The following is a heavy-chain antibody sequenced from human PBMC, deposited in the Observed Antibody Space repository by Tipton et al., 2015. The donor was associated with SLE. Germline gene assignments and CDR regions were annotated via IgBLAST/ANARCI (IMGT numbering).Heavy chain of an antibody. CDR2: ISYNGGT. Sequence: TLSLTCTVSGGSISSGYYWVWVRQPPGKGLEWIGYISYNGGTNYNPSLKSRVTMSVDTAKNQFSLSLTSVTAADTAVYYCARRYCSGAYCPIDYSGPGPPVTVSS. D-gene: IGHD2-15*01. CDR1: GGSISSGYY. V-gene: IGHV4-59*08. J-gene: IGHJ4*02. CDR3: ARRYCSGAYCPIDY.